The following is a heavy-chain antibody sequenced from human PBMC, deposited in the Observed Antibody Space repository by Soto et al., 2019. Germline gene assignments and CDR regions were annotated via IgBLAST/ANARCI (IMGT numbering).Heavy chain of an antibody. CDR2: IYYSGST. Sequence: LSLTCTVSGGSISSYYWSWIRQPPGKRLEWIGYIYYSGSTNYNPSLKSRVTISVDTSKNQFSLKLRSVTAADTAVYYCARSIAARLRYYYGMDLWGQGTTV. J-gene: IGHJ6*02. V-gene: IGHV4-59*01. CDR1: GGSISSYY. CDR3: ARSIAARLRYYYGMDL. D-gene: IGHD6-6*01.